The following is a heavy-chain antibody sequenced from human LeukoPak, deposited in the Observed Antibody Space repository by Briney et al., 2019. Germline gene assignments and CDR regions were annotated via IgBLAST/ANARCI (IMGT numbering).Heavy chain of an antibody. D-gene: IGHD6-19*01. J-gene: IGHJ4*02. V-gene: IGHV3-74*01. CDR3: ARGSGWFYFDY. CDR1: GFTFSSYW. Sequence: GGSLRLSCAASGFTFSSYWMHWVHQAPGKGLVWVSRINSDGSSTSYADSVKGRFTISRDNAKNTLYLQMNSLRAEDTAVYYCARGSGWFYFDYWGQGTLVTVSS. CDR2: INSDGSST.